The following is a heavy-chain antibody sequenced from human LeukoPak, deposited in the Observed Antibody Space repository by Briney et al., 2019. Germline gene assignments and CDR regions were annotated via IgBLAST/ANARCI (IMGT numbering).Heavy chain of an antibody. J-gene: IGHJ4*02. Sequence: ASVQVSCKASGYTFTGHYLHWVRQAPGQELEWMGWINSNSGATNSAQKFQGRVTLTRDTSISTAYMELSRLRSDDTAVYYCARVPLVSTIPFDYWGQGTLVTVSS. CDR1: GYTFTGHY. CDR2: INSNSGAT. CDR3: ARVPLVSTIPFDY. D-gene: IGHD5/OR15-5a*01. V-gene: IGHV1-2*02.